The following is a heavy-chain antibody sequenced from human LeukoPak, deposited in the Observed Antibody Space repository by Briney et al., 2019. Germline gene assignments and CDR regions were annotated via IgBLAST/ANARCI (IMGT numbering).Heavy chain of an antibody. CDR3: ASGRQLGY. V-gene: IGHV3-7*01. D-gene: IGHD6-13*01. CDR2: IKEDGSEK. J-gene: IGHJ4*02. CDR1: GFTCSNYW. Sequence: QPGGSLSLSCAASGFTCSNYWMSWVRQAPGKGLEWVANIKEDGSEKYYVDSVKGRFTISRDNARNSLYLQMNSLRAEDTAVYYCASGRQLGYWGQGTLVTVSS.